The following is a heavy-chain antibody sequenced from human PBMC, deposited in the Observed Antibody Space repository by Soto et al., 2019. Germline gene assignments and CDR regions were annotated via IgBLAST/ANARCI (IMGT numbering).Heavy chain of an antibody. CDR3: ARDFYDSVGYTWFDS. D-gene: IGHD3-22*01. J-gene: IGHJ5*01. CDR1: GDTSTSYY. CDR2: IHNSGTS. Sequence: SETLSLTCTVSGDTSTSYYWGWIRQAPGKGLEWIGHIHNSGTSTHNPSLNGRVTISIDMSKKQFSLKLTSLTSADTAVYYCARDFYDSVGYTWFDSWSQGTLVTVSS. V-gene: IGHV4-59*01.